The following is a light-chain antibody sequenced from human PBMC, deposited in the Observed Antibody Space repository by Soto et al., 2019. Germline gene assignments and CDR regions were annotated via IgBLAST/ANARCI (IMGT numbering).Light chain of an antibody. V-gene: IGLV2-8*01. Sequence: QSALTQPPSASGSPGQSVTISCTGTSSDVGGYNCVSWYQQHPGKAPKLMIYEVSKRPSGVPDRFSGSKSGNTASLTISGLQAEDEADYYCSSYTSSSTLLFGGGTKLTVL. CDR2: EVS. J-gene: IGLJ2*01. CDR3: SSYTSSSTLL. CDR1: SSDVGGYNC.